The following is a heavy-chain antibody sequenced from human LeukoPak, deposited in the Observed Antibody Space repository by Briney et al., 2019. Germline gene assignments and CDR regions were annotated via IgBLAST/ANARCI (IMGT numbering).Heavy chain of an antibody. D-gene: IGHD2-2*01. CDR3: ARWFCSNTNCYYDY. CDR1: GYTFTSFG. V-gene: IGHV1-18*01. Sequence: GASVKVSCKASGYTFTSFGINWVRQAPGQGLEWMGWISAYNGNINYAQMLQGRVTMTTDTSTSTAYMDLRSLRSDDTAVYYCARWFCSNTNCYYDYWGQGTLVTVSS. CDR2: ISAYNGNI. J-gene: IGHJ4*02.